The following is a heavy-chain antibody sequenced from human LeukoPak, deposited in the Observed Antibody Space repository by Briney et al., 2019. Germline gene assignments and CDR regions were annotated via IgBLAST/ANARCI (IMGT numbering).Heavy chain of an antibody. CDR2: NSAYNGNT. CDR3: ARSPSTIYDSSGYYLDY. Sequence: ASVKVSCKASVYTFTSYGISWVRQAPGQGLEWMGWNSAYNGNTNYAQKLQGRVTMTTDTSTSTAYMELRSLRSDDTAVYYCARSPSTIYDSSGYYLDYWGQGTLVTVSS. V-gene: IGHV1-18*01. CDR1: VYTFTSYG. D-gene: IGHD3-22*01. J-gene: IGHJ4*02.